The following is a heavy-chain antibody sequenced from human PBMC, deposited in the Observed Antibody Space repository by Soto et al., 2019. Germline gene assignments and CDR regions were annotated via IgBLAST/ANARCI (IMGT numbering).Heavy chain of an antibody. J-gene: IGHJ4*02. CDR1: GFTSIGYT. CDR3: ARAFNYYFDY. V-gene: IGHV3-48*02. Sequence: EVQLVESGGGLVQPGGSLRLSCAASGFTSIGYTMNWFRQAPGKGLEWVSYISSNAATIYYADSVKGRFTISRDNAKDSLYLQMNSLRDEDTAVYYCARAFNYYFDYWGQGTLVTVSS. CDR2: ISSNAATI. D-gene: IGHD1-1*01.